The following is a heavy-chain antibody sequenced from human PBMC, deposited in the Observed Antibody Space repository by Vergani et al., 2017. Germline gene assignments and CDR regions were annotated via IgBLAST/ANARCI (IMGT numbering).Heavy chain of an antibody. CDR3: ARDVMARCSSTSCYDNDAFDI. D-gene: IGHD2-2*01. CDR2: IYTSGST. J-gene: IGHJ3*02. Sequence: QVQLQESGPGLVKPSETLSLTCTVSGGSISSYYWSWIRQPAGKGLEWIGRIYTSGSTNYNPSLKSRVTMSVDTSKNQFSLKVSSVTAADTAVYYCARDVMARCSSTSCYDNDAFDIWGQGTMVTVSS. CDR1: GGSISSYY. V-gene: IGHV4-4*07.